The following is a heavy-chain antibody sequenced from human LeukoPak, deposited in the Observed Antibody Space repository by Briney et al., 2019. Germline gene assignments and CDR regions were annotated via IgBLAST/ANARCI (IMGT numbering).Heavy chain of an antibody. Sequence: SETLSLTCAVYGGSFSGYYWSWIRQPPGKGLEGSGEINHSGSINYNPSLKSRVTISVDTSKNQFSLKLSSVTAADTAVYYCARDRGGSSNWERAFDIWGQGTMVTVSS. D-gene: IGHD1-26*01. V-gene: IGHV4-34*01. CDR2: INHSGSI. CDR1: GGSFSGYY. J-gene: IGHJ3*02. CDR3: ARDRGGSSNWERAFDI.